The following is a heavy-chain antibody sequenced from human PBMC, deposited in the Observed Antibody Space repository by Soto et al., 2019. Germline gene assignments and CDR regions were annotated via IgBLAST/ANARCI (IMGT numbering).Heavy chain of an antibody. Sequence: ASVKVSCKASGYTFTSYGISWVRQAPGQGLEWMGWISAYNGNTNYAQKLQGRVTMTTDTSTSTAYMELRSLRSDDTAVYYCARVLDIVLMVYASQDWFDPWGQGTLVTVS. CDR1: GYTFTSYG. CDR2: ISAYNGNT. D-gene: IGHD2-8*01. J-gene: IGHJ5*02. V-gene: IGHV1-18*01. CDR3: ARVLDIVLMVYASQDWFDP.